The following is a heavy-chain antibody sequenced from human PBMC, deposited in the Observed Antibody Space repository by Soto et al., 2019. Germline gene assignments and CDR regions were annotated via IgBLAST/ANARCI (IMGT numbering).Heavy chain of an antibody. J-gene: IGHJ6*02. CDR1: GGTFSSYA. V-gene: IGHV1-69*13. CDR3: ARMGAARPDPGPYYYYGLDV. Sequence: ASVKVSCKSSGGTFSSYAISWVRQAPGQGLEWMGGIIPIFGTTNYAQKFQGRVTMTGDESTSTAYMELSRLRSDDTAVYYCARMGAARPDPGPYYYYGLDVWGQGTTVTVSS. D-gene: IGHD6-6*01. CDR2: IIPIFGTT.